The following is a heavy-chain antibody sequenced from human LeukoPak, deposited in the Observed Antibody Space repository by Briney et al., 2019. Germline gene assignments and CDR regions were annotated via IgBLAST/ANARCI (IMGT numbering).Heavy chain of an antibody. Sequence: GGSLRLSCAASGFTFSSYAMSWVRQAPGKGLEWVSAISGSGGSTYYADSVKGRFTISRDKSKNSLYLQMNSLRAEDTAVYYCARDRGPRVGYWGQGTLVTVSS. V-gene: IGHV3-23*01. J-gene: IGHJ4*02. CDR1: GFTFSSYA. CDR3: ARDRGPRVGY. CDR2: ISGSGGST. D-gene: IGHD3-10*01.